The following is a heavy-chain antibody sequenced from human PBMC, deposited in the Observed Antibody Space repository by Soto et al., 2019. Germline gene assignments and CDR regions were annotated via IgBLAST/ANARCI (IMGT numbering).Heavy chain of an antibody. Sequence: SETLSLTCTVSGGSMNSYYWSWIRQPPGKGLEWIGYIYYSGSTNYNPSLKSRVTISVDTSKNQFSLKLSSVTAADTAVYYRASDRFNTFQGGMDVWGQGTTVTVSS. CDR2: IYYSGST. D-gene: IGHD2-21*01. CDR3: ASDRFNTFQGGMDV. J-gene: IGHJ6*02. CDR1: GGSMNSYY. V-gene: IGHV4-59*01.